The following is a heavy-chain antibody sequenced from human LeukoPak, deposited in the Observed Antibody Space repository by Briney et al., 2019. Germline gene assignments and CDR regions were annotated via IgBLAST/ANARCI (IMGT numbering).Heavy chain of an antibody. Sequence: PSETLSLTCAVYGGSFSGYYWSWIRQPPGKGLEWIGEINHSGSTNYNPSLKSRVTISVDTSKNQFSLKLSSVTAADTAVYYCARDSPPAHCSGGSCYFDHWGQGTLVTVSS. J-gene: IGHJ4*02. CDR3: ARDSPPAHCSGGSCYFDH. D-gene: IGHD2-15*01. CDR2: INHSGST. CDR1: GGSFSGYY. V-gene: IGHV4-34*01.